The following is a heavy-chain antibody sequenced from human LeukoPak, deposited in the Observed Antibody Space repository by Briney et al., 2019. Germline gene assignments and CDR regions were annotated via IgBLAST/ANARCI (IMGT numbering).Heavy chain of an antibody. CDR2: ISNCGTTI. D-gene: IGHD5-24*01. V-gene: IGHV3-11*04. CDR1: RFTFTDHY. J-gene: IGHJ4*02. CDR3: AREGVEMATIYFDY. Sequence: GGSLRLSYAASRFTFTDHYISWIRQAPGKGLEWVSYISNCGTTIYYADSVKGRFTISRDNAKNSLYLQMNSLRAEDTAVYYCAREGVEMATIYFDYWGQGTLVTVSS.